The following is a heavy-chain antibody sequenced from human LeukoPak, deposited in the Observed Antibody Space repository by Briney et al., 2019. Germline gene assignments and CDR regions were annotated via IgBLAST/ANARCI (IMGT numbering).Heavy chain of an antibody. D-gene: IGHD5-12*01. Sequence: SETLSLTCTVSGGSISNYYWSWIRQPAGKGLDWIGRIYTSGRTSYNPSLKSRVTMSVDTSKNQFSLKLSSVTAVDTAVYYCASLGGYDYGSSDYWGQGTLVTVSS. J-gene: IGHJ4*02. CDR2: IYTSGRT. V-gene: IGHV4-4*07. CDR1: GGSISNYY. CDR3: ASLGGYDYGSSDY.